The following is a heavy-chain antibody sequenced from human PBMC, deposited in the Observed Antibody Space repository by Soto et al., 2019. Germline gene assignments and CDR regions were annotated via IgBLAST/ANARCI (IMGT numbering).Heavy chain of an antibody. CDR1: GFTFSSYG. V-gene: IGHV3-30*18. CDR3: AKDLMVRSSSSAY. J-gene: IGHJ4*02. CDR2: ISYDGSNK. Sequence: QVQLVESGGGVVQPGRSLRLSCAASGFTFSSYGMHWVRQAPGKGLEWVAVISYDGSNKYYADSVKGRFTISRDNSKNTLYLQMNSLRAEDTAVYYCAKDLMVRSSSSAYWGQGTLVTVSS. D-gene: IGHD6-13*01.